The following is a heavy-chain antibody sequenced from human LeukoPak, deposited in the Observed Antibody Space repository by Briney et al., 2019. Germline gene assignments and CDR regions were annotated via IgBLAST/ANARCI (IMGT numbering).Heavy chain of an antibody. CDR2: IKQDGSET. J-gene: IGHJ4*02. CDR1: GFMFGSHW. CDR3: ARVHEDYFDY. Sequence: GGSLRLSCAASGFMFGSHWMTWVRQAPGKGLEWVANIKQDGSETDYVDSVKGRFTISRDSAKTSLYLQMNRLRAEDTAVYYCARVHEDYFDYWGQGTLVTVSS. V-gene: IGHV3-7*01.